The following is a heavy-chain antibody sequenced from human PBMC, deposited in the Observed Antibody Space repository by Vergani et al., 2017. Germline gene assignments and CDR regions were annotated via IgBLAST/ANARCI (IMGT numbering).Heavy chain of an antibody. CDR1: GFTFSSYA. Sequence: QVQLEESGGGVVQPGRSLRLSCAASGFTFSSYAMHWVRQAPGKGLEWVAVISYDGSNKYYADSVKGRFTISRDNSKNTLYLQMNSLRAEDTAVYYCARDLAPIAAAGHFDYWGQGTLVTVSS. CDR2: ISYDGSNK. D-gene: IGHD6-13*01. CDR3: ARDLAPIAAAGHFDY. V-gene: IGHV3-30-3*01. J-gene: IGHJ4*02.